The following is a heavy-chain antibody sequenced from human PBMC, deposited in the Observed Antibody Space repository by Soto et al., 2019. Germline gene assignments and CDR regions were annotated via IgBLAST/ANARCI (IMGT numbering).Heavy chain of an antibody. CDR3: ARDLGRGYGMDV. Sequence: EVQLVESGGGLVQPGGSLTLSCAASGFTFSFYSMNWVRQAPGKGLEWVSYISGSSSAIYYADSVKGRFTISRDNAINSLYLQMNSLRDEDTAVYYCARDLGRGYGMDVWGQGTTVTVSS. CDR2: ISGSSSAI. V-gene: IGHV3-48*02. CDR1: GFTFSFYS. J-gene: IGHJ6*02. D-gene: IGHD3-10*01.